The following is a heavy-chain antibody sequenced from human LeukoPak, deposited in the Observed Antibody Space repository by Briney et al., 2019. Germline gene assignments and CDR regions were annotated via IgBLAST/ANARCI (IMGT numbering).Heavy chain of an antibody. V-gene: IGHV4-59*08. J-gene: IGHJ3*02. D-gene: IGHD1-26*01. CDR3: VRHPPRATVGWAFDI. CDR1: GGSFSAYY. Sequence: SETLSLTCAVYGGSFSAYYWSWIRQPPGKGLEWIAYIFYTGATKYNPSLVGRVTISVDSSKNQLSLKVRSVTAVDTAIYYCVRHPPRATVGWAFDIWGQGTMVTVSS. CDR2: IFYTGAT.